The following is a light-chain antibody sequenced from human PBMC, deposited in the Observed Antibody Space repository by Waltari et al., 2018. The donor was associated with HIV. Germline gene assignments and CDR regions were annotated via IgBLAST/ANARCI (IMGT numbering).Light chain of an antibody. Sequence: QSALTQSASVSGSPGQSITISCTGTSRDVGGYNFVSWYQHHPGKAPKLVIYEVSNRPSGVSNRFAASKSGNTASLTISGLQAEDEADYYCASYTSNSTLDVFGTGTKVTVL. V-gene: IGLV2-14*01. J-gene: IGLJ1*01. CDR1: SRDVGGYNF. CDR3: ASYTSNSTLDV. CDR2: EVS.